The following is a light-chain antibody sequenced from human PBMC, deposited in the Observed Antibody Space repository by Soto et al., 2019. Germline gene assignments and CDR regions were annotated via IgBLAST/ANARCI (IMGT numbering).Light chain of an antibody. CDR1: SRDVGGSNY. CDR3: SSYPSSSPLVV. J-gene: IGLJ2*01. Sequence: QSALTQPASVSGSPGQSITISCTGTSRDVGGSNYVSWYQQHPGKAPKLMIYDVINRPSGVSNRFSGSKSGNTASLTNSGLQAEDEDDYYFSSYPSSSPLVVFGGGTKLTVL. V-gene: IGLV2-14*01. CDR2: DVI.